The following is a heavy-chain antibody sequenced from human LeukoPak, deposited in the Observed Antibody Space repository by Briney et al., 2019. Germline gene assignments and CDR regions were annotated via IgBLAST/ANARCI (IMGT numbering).Heavy chain of an antibody. V-gene: IGHV4-39*07. Sequence: TSETLSLTCTVSGGSISSSSYYWGWIRQPPGKGLEWIGEISHSGSTNYNPSLKSRVTISVDTSKNQFSLKLSSVTAADTAVYYCARVEIEASGYVVDYWGQGTLVTVSP. CDR3: ARVEIEASGYVVDY. CDR2: ISHSGST. J-gene: IGHJ4*02. CDR1: GGSISSSSYY. D-gene: IGHD6-25*01.